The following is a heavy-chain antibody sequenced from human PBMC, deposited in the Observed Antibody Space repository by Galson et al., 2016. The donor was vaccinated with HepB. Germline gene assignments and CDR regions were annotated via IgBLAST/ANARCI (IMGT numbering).Heavy chain of an antibody. CDR2: MNPNTGTT. V-gene: IGHV1-8*02. J-gene: IGHJ4*02. CDR1: GYTFTTYD. CDR3: LGLGIPPLFEY. D-gene: IGHD7-27*01. Sequence: SVKVSCKASGYTFTTYDINWVRQASGQGLEWMGWMNPNTGTTGFAQKFQGRVSMTRDTSISTAYMELSSLRSEDTAVYYCLGLGIPPLFEYWGQGTLVTVSS.